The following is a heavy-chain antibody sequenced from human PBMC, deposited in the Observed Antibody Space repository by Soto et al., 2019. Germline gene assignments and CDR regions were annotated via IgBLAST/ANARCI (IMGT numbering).Heavy chain of an antibody. D-gene: IGHD1-26*01. Sequence: EVQLVESGGGLVQPGGSLRLSCAASGFTFSSYAMNWVRQAPGKGLEWVSYISSGGTNMYYADSVKGRFTISRDNAKISQYLQMNAHRAEDTAVYYCARDEWELLSLGIDHWDQGTLVTVSS. J-gene: IGHJ4*02. CDR2: ISSGGTNM. CDR1: GFTFSSYA. CDR3: ARDEWELLSLGIDH. V-gene: IGHV3-48*03.